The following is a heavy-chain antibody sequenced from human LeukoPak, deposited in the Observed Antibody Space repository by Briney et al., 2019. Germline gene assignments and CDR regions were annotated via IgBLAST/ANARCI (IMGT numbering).Heavy chain of an antibody. J-gene: IGHJ3*02. CDR1: GGSISSGDYY. V-gene: IGHV4-30-4*01. CDR2: IYYSGST. Sequence: PSETLSLTCTVSGGSISSGDYYWSWSRQPPGKGPEWVGYIYYSGSTYYHPSLKSRVTISVDTSKSQFSLKLSSVTAADTAVYYCAREWGGYVTTTSEAFDIWGQGTMVTVSS. CDR3: AREWGGYVTTTSEAFDI. D-gene: IGHD3-16*01.